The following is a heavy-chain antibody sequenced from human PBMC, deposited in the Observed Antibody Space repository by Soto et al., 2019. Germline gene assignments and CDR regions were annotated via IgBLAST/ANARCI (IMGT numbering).Heavy chain of an antibody. Sequence: QVQLQESGPRLVKPSETLSLTCTVSGGSVTSGGYPWSWIRQPPGNGLEWIGYMYSDGRTNYNPSLRSRGTISVDTSKNQFFLKLNSVTAADTAVYYCARDDIVGASNWYFDLWGRGTLVTVSS. CDR2: MYSDGRT. CDR3: ARDDIVGASNWYFDL. V-gene: IGHV4-61*08. J-gene: IGHJ2*01. D-gene: IGHD1-26*01. CDR1: GGSVTSGGYP.